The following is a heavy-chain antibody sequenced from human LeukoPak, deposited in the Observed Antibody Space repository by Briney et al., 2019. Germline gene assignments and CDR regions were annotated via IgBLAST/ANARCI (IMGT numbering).Heavy chain of an antibody. CDR2: ISSDGTHE. CDR3: AKELWEGSGYLEY. J-gene: IGHJ4*02. CDR1: GFAFRTFS. Sequence: PGGSLRLSCSASGFAFRTFSIHWVRQTPGKGLEWVAVISSDGTHEYYVDSVKGRFTISRDNSKNTVSLQMNFLTVDDTAIYYCAKELWEGSGYLEYWGRGVLVTVSS. V-gene: IGHV3-30-3*01. D-gene: IGHD3-3*01.